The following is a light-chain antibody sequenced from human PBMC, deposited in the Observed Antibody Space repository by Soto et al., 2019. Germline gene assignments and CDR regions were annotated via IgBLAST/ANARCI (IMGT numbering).Light chain of an antibody. Sequence: DIQMTQAPSTLSASVGDRVTITCRASQSISSWLTWYQQKSGQAPKLLIYKASIVESGVPSRFSGSVTGTEFTLTISSLQPDDSATYYYQQYSYFATFGPGTRVEVK. CDR3: QQYSYFAT. CDR1: QSISSW. J-gene: IGKJ1*01. V-gene: IGKV1-5*03. CDR2: KAS.